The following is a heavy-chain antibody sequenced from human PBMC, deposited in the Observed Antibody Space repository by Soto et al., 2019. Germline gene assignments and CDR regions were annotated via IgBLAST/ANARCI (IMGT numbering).Heavy chain of an antibody. V-gene: IGHV4-31*03. CDR2: IYYSGST. CDR1: GGSISSGGYY. J-gene: IGHJ4*02. D-gene: IGHD4-17*01. CDR3: ARDRDGDYFEY. Sequence: SETLSLTCTVSGGSISSGGYYWSWIRQHPGKGLEWIGYIYYSGSTYYNPSLKSRVTISVDTSKNQFSLKLSSVTAADTAVYYCARDRDGDYFEYWGQGTLVTVSS.